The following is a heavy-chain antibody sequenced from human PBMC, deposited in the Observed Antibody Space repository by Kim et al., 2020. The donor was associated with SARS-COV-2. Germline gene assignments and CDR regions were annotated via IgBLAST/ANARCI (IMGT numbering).Heavy chain of an antibody. CDR2: ISAYNGNT. D-gene: IGHD3-9*01. CDR3: ARDLNNRHDILTGYYGNWFDP. CDR1: GYTFTSYG. J-gene: IGHJ5*02. V-gene: IGHV1-18*04. Sequence: ASVKVSCKASGYTFTSYGISWVRQAPGQGLEWMGWISAYNGNTNYAQKLQGRVTMTTDTSTSTAYMELRSLRSDDTAVYYCARDLNNRHDILTGYYGNWFDPWGQGTLVTVSS.